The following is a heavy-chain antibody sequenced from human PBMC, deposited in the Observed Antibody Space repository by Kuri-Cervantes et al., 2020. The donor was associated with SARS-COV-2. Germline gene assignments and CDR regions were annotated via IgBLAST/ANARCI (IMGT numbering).Heavy chain of an antibody. J-gene: IGHJ2*01. D-gene: IGHD2-21*01. CDR1: GGSFSGYY. CDR2: INHSGST. Sequence: SETLSLTCAVYGGSFSGYYWSWIRQPPGKGLEWIGEINHSGSTNYNPSLKSRVTISVDTSKNQFSLKLSSVTAADTAVYYCARFSLGDCGGDCTPYWYFDLWGRGTLVTVSS. CDR3: ARFSLGDCGGDCTPYWYFDL. V-gene: IGHV4-34*01.